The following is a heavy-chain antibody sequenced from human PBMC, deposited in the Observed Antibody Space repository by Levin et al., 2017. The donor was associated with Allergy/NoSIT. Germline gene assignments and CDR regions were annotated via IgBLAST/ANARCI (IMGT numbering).Heavy chain of an antibody. D-gene: IGHD3-22*01. CDR2: INPSGGST. Sequence: ASVKVSCKASGYTFTSYYMHWVRQAPGQGLEWMGIINPSGGSTSYAQKFQGRVTMTRDTSTSTVYMELSSLRSEDTAVYYCARSPHYYDSSGYYDEFPAENNWFDPWGQGTLVTVSS. J-gene: IGHJ5*02. CDR3: ARSPHYYDSSGYYDEFPAENNWFDP. CDR1: GYTFTSYY. V-gene: IGHV1-46*01.